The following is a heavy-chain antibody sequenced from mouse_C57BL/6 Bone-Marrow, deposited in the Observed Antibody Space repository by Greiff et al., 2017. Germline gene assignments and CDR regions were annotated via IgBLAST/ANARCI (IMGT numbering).Heavy chain of an antibody. V-gene: IGHV1-15*01. CDR1: GYTFTDYE. Sequence: QVQLQQSGAELVRPGASVTLSCKASGYTFTDYEMHWVKQTPVHGLEWIGAIDPETGGTAYNQKFKGKAILTADKSSSTAYMELRSLTSEDSAVYYCTRPLIVTTHMDYWGQGTSVTVSS. CDR2: IDPETGGT. J-gene: IGHJ4*01. D-gene: IGHD2-5*01. CDR3: TRPLIVTTHMDY.